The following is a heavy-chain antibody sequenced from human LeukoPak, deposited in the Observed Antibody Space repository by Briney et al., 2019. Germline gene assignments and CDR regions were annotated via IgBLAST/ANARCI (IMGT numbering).Heavy chain of an antibody. CDR1: GFTFSDYF. V-gene: IGHV3-11*06. CDR3: ARVKGSGWDFDY. CDR2: MSSSGSYT. J-gene: IGHJ4*02. D-gene: IGHD6-19*01. Sequence: GGSLRCSCAASGFTFSDYFMNWIRQAPGKGLEWFSYMSSSGSYTNYADSVKGRFTISRDTAKKSLSLQMTSLRAEDTAVYYCARVKGSGWDFDYWGQGTLVTVSS.